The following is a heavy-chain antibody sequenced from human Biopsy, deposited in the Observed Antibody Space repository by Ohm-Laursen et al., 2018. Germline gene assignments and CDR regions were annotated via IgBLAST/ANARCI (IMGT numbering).Heavy chain of an antibody. Sequence: GASVTASCKVSGYTFTNYGISWARLAPGQGLVWMGWISPYNGDTDYAQKLQGRVTMTTDTSTSTDYMDLRSLRSDDTAVYYFARDRWPHVTLLGLVVFDFWGQGTLVNVSS. J-gene: IGHJ4*02. CDR2: ISPYNGDT. D-gene: IGHD3-3*01. CDR1: GYTFTNYG. V-gene: IGHV1-18*01. CDR3: ARDRWPHVTLLGLVVFDF.